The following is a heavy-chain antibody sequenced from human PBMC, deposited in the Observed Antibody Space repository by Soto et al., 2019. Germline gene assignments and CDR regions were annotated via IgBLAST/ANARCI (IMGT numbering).Heavy chain of an antibody. D-gene: IGHD6-19*01. CDR2: ISSNGGST. CDR1: GFTFSSYA. Sequence: PWGSLRLSCSASGFTFSSYAMHWVRQAPGKGLEYVSAISSNGGSTYYADSVKGRFTISRDNSKNTLYLQMNSLRAEDTAVYYCAKDLAVVGSASYYYYGMDVWGQGTTVTVSS. CDR3: AKDLAVVGSASYYYYGMDV. V-gene: IGHV3-64*04. J-gene: IGHJ6*02.